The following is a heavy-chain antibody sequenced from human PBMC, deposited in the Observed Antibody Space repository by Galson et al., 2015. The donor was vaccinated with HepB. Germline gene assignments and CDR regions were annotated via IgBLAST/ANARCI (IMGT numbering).Heavy chain of an antibody. CDR2: ISSSSSTI. V-gene: IGHV3-48*04. D-gene: IGHD3-16*01. J-gene: IGHJ4*02. Sequence: SLRLSCAASGLTFSSYSMDWVRQAPGKGLEWVSYISSSSSTIYYADSVKGRFTISRDNAKNSLYLHMNSLRAEDTAVYYCARDLYVDPGYWGPGTLVTCSS. CDR3: ARDLYVDPGY. CDR1: GLTFSSYS.